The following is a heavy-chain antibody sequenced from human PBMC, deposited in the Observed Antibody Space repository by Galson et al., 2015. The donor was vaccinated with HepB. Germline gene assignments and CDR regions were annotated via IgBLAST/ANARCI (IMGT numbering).Heavy chain of an antibody. J-gene: IGHJ4*02. D-gene: IGHD2-15*01. Sequence: SVKVSCKASGYTFTSYYMHWVRQAPGQGLEWMGIINPSGGSTSYAQKFQGRVSMTRDTSTSTVYMELSSLRSEDTAVYYCARAHCSGGSCFDYFDYWGQGTLVTVSS. CDR1: GYTFTSYY. V-gene: IGHV1-46*01. CDR2: INPSGGST. CDR3: ARAHCSGGSCFDYFDY.